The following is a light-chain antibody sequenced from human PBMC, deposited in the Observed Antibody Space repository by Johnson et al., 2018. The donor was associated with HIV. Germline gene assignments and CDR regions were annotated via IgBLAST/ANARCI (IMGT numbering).Light chain of an antibody. Sequence: QSVLTQPPSVSAAPGQKVTISCSGSSSNIGNNYVSWYQQLPGTAPKLLIYDNNKRPSGIPDRFSGSKSGTSATLGITGLQTGDEADCYCGTWDSNLSAVVGTWTKVTVL. CDR3: GTWDSNLSAV. CDR2: DNN. J-gene: IGLJ1*01. CDR1: SSNIGNNY. V-gene: IGLV1-51*01.